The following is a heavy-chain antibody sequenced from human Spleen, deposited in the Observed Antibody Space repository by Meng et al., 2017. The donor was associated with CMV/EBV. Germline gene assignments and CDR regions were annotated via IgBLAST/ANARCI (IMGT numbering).Heavy chain of an antibody. J-gene: IGHJ4*02. CDR3: ARGRGKEWLLFDY. CDR1: GYTFTGYY. D-gene: IGHD3-3*01. V-gene: IGHV1-2*02. CDR2: INPNSGGT. Sequence: ASVKVSCKASGYTFTGYYMHWVRQAPGQGLEWMGWINPNSGGTSYAQKFQGRVTMTRDTSISTAYMELSRLRSDDTAVYYCARGRGKEWLLFDYWGQGTLVTVSS.